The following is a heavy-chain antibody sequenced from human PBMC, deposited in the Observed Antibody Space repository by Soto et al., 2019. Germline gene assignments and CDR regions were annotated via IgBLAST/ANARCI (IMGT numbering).Heavy chain of an antibody. CDR1: GGSISSDS. J-gene: IGHJ3*02. V-gene: IGHV4-59*01. CDR2: IYYSGST. D-gene: IGHD4-17*01. Sequence: PSETLSLTCTVSGGSISSDSWSWIRQPPGKGLEWIGYIYYSGSTNYNPSLKSRVTISVDTSKNQFSLKLSSVTAADTAVYYCAISKVTPDTADAFDIWGQGTMVTVSS. CDR3: AISKVTPDTADAFDI.